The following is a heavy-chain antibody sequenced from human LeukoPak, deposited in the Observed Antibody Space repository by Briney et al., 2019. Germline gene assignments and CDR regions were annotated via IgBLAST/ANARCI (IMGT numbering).Heavy chain of an antibody. Sequence: GGSLRLSCAASGFTFSSYGMHWVRQAPGKGLEWVAFIRYDGSNKYYADSVKGRFTISRDNSKYTLYLQMNSLRAEDTAVYYCAKEGIVPAAPFDYWGQGTLVTVSS. V-gene: IGHV3-30*02. CDR3: AKEGIVPAAPFDY. J-gene: IGHJ4*02. CDR1: GFTFSSYG. D-gene: IGHD2-2*01. CDR2: IRYDGSNK.